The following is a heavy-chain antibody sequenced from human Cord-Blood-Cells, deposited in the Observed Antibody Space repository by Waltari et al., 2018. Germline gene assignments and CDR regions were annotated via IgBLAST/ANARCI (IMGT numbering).Heavy chain of an antibody. J-gene: IGHJ4*02. V-gene: IGHV1-24*01. D-gene: IGHD2-2*01. Sequence: QVQVVESGAGRKRQGVTETVTCKDSGHTLTDLSLHWVRLAPGKGVEWMGVVDPEDGETIYAQKFQSRVTMTEDTSTDTAYMELSSLRSEDTAVYYCATGQMRIVVEPAALDNWGQGTLVTVSS. CDR2: VDPEDGET. CDR3: ATGQMRIVVEPAALDN. CDR1: GHTLTDLS.